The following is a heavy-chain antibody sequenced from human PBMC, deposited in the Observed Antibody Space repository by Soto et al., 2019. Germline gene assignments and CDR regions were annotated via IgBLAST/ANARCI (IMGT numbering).Heavy chain of an antibody. D-gene: IGHD5-18*01. CDR3: ARAMTARGYSYGLDY. Sequence: XSVKVSCTASGYPFTGYYMHWVRQSPGQGLEWMGWINPNSGGTNYAQKFQGRVTMTRDTSISTAYMELSRLRSDDTAVYYCARAMTARGYSYGLDYCGQRTLVTVSS. CDR1: GYPFTGYY. J-gene: IGHJ4*02. V-gene: IGHV1-2*02. CDR2: INPNSGGT.